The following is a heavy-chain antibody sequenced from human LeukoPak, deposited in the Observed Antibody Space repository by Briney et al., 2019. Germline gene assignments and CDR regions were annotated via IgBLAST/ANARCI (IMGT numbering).Heavy chain of an antibody. V-gene: IGHV4-34*01. CDR1: GGSISSYY. Sequence: SETLSLTCTVSGGSISSYYWSWIRQPPGKGLEWIGEINHSGSTNYNPSLKSRVTISVDASKNQFSLKLSSVTAADTAVYYCARGRPVSSMDVWGQGTTVTVSS. CDR2: INHSGST. J-gene: IGHJ6*02. D-gene: IGHD4-11*01. CDR3: ARGRPVSSMDV.